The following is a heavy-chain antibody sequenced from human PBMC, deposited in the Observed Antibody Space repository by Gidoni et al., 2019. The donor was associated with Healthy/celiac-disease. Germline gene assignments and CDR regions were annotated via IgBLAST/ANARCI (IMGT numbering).Heavy chain of an antibody. CDR3: ARAGMVATSHDFDY. CDR2: INHSGST. Sequence: QVQLQQWGAGLLKPSETLSLTCAVYGGSFSGYYWSWIRQPPGKGLEWIGEINHSGSTNYNPSLKSRVTISVDTSKNQFSLKLSSVTAADTAVYYCARAGMVATSHDFDYWGQGTLVTVSS. V-gene: IGHV4-34*01. J-gene: IGHJ4*02. D-gene: IGHD5-12*01. CDR1: GGSFSGYY.